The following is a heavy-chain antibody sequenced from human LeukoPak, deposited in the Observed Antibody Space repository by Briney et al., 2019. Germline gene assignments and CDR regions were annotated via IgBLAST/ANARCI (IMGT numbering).Heavy chain of an antibody. CDR2: IYYSGST. CDR3: ARRPPRAPFDY. CDR1: GGSISSYY. V-gene: IGHV4-59*08. Sequence: PSETLSLTCTVSGGSISSYYWSWIRQPPGKGLEWIGYIYYSGSTNYNPSLKSRVTISVDTSKNQFSLKLSSVTAADTAVYYRARRPPRAPFDYWGQGTLVTVSS. J-gene: IGHJ4*02.